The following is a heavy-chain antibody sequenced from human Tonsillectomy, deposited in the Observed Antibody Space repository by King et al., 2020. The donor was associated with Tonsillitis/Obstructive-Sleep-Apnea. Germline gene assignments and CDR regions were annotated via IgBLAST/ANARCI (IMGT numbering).Heavy chain of an antibody. D-gene: IGHD1-7*01. CDR3: ARGPIMYNWNYEVAIGGFDP. V-gene: IGHV4-34*01. Sequence: QVQLPQWGAGLLKPSETLSLPCAVYGGSFSGYYWSWIRQPPGKGLEWIGEINHSGSTNYNPSLKSRVTISVDTSKNQFSLKLSSVTAADTAVYYCARGPIMYNWNYEVAIGGFDPWGQGTLVTVSS. J-gene: IGHJ5*02. CDR2: INHSGST. CDR1: GGSFSGYY.